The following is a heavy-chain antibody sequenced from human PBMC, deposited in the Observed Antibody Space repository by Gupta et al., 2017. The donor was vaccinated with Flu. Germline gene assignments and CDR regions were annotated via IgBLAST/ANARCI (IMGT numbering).Heavy chain of an antibody. CDR1: GFTFSNYG. Sequence: QVQLVESGGGVVQPGRSLRLSCAASGFTFSNYGMHWVRQAPGKGLEWVAVISYDGSNKYYADSVKGRFTISRDNSKNTLYLQMNSLRAEDTAVYYCAKGIVGATWGSFDYWGQGTLVTVSS. J-gene: IGHJ4*02. CDR2: ISYDGSNK. D-gene: IGHD1-26*01. CDR3: AKGIVGATWGSFDY. V-gene: IGHV3-30*18.